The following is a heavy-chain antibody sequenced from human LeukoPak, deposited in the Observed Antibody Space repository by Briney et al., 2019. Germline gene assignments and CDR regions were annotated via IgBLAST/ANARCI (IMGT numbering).Heavy chain of an antibody. CDR1: GFAFSIHW. Sequence: GGSLRLSCTASGFAFSIHWATWVRQAPGKGLEWVANVKPDGSENYYMDSVKGRFTVSRDNAKNSVHLQMNSLRAEDTAVYYCARGHWGMDVWGQGTTVTVSS. V-gene: IGHV3-7*01. CDR2: VKPDGSEN. D-gene: IGHD3-16*01. CDR3: ARGHWGMDV. J-gene: IGHJ6*02.